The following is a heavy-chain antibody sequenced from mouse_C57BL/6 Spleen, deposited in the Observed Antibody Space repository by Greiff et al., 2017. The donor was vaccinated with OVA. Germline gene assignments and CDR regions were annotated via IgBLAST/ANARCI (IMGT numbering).Heavy chain of an antibody. J-gene: IGHJ2*01. Sequence: EVQLQQSGPGLVKPSQSLSLTCSVTGYSITSGYYWNWIRQFPGNKLEWMGYISYDGSNNYNPSLKNRISITRDTSKNQFFLKLNSVTTEDTATYYCARVGGSTDYWGQGTTLTVSS. D-gene: IGHD1-1*01. CDR2: ISYDGSN. CDR1: GYSITSGYY. V-gene: IGHV3-6*01. CDR3: ARVGGSTDY.